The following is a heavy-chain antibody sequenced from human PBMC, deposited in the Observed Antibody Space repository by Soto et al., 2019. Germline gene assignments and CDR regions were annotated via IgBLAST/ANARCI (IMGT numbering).Heavy chain of an antibody. CDR3: ARAVVPGASWFGP. D-gene: IGHD2-2*01. J-gene: IGHJ5*02. CDR1: GFTFSDYY. CDR2: ISSSSSYT. V-gene: IGHV3-11*06. Sequence: GGSLRLSCAASGFTFSDYYMTWIRQAPGKGLEWVSYISSSSSYTNYADSVKGRFTISRDNAKNSLYLQMNSLRAEDTALYYCARAVVPGASWFGPWGQGTLVTVSS.